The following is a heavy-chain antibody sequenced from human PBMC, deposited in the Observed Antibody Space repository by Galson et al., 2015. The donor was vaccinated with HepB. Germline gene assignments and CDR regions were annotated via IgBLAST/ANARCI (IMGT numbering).Heavy chain of an antibody. V-gene: IGHV4-39*01. CDR1: GGSISSSSYY. Sequence: ETLSLTCTVSGGSISSSSYYWGWIHQPPGKGLEWIGSIYYSGSTYYNPSLKSRVTISVDTSKNQFSLKLSSVTAADTAVYYCRGNSHIQLWYFDLWGRGTLVTVSS. CDR3: RGNSHIQLWYFDL. J-gene: IGHJ2*01. CDR2: IYYSGST. D-gene: IGHD4-23*01.